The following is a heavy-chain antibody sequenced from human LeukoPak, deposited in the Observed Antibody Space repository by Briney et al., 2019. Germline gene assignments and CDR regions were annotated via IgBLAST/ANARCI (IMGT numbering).Heavy chain of an antibody. CDR2: IYSGDST. J-gene: IGHJ6*02. CDR3: ARSLGYCYGMDV. V-gene: IGHV3-53*01. Sequence: GGSLRLSCAASGFTVTSNYMSWVGRAPGKGRGWVSVIYSGDSTFYADSVKGRFTISRDNSKNTLYLQMNSLRAEDTAVYYCARSLGYCYGMDVWGQGTTVTVSS. D-gene: IGHD3-16*01. CDR1: GFTVTSNY.